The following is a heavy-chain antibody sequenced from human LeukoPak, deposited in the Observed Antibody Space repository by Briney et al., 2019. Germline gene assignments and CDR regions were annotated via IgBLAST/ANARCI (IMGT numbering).Heavy chain of an antibody. V-gene: IGHV3-23*01. Sequence: QPGGSLRLSCAASGFTFSTYAIRWVRQAPGKGLEWVSIISGSDGSTYCADSVKGRFTISRDNSKNTLYLQMNSLRAEDTAVYYCAKGESHPKYYFDYWGQGTLVTVSS. CDR1: GFTFSTYA. J-gene: IGHJ4*02. D-gene: IGHD3-10*01. CDR2: ISGSDGST. CDR3: AKGESHPKYYFDY.